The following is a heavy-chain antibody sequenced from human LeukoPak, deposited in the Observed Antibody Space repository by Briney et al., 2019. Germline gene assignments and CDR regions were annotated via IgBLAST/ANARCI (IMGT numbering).Heavy chain of an antibody. Sequence: GGSLRLSCAASGFTFNNYDMHWVRQAPGKGLDWVALISYDGSNTYYADSVKGRFTTSRDNSKNTLYLQMNSLRAEDTAVYYCAKDHDNLDFWGPGTLVTVSS. D-gene: IGHD1-1*01. V-gene: IGHV3-30*18. J-gene: IGHJ4*02. CDR1: GFTFNNYD. CDR3: AKDHDNLDF. CDR2: ISYDGSNT.